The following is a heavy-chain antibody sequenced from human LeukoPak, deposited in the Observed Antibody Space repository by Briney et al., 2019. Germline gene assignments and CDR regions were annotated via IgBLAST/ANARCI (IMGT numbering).Heavy chain of an antibody. V-gene: IGHV1-2*02. D-gene: IGHD3-22*01. CDR2: INPNSGGT. Sequence: ASVKVSCKASGYTFTGYYMRWVRQAPGQGLEWMGWINPNSGGTNYAQKFQGRVTMTRDTSISTAYMELSRLRSDDTAVYYCAKGKWAYSSGFDYWGQGTLVTVSS. CDR3: AKGKWAYSSGFDY. CDR1: GYTFTGYY. J-gene: IGHJ4*02.